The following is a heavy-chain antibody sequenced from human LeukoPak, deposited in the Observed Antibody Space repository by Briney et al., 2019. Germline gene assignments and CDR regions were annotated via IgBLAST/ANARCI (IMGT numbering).Heavy chain of an antibody. Sequence: GRSLRLSCAASGFTFSSYAMHWVRQAPGKGLEWVAVISYDGSNKYYADSVKGRFTISRDNSKDTLYLQMNSLRAEDTAVYYCARDKVVVNVNWFDPWGQGTLVTVSS. CDR3: ARDKVVVNVNWFDP. V-gene: IGHV3-30*04. D-gene: IGHD3-22*01. J-gene: IGHJ5*02. CDR1: GFTFSSYA. CDR2: ISYDGSNK.